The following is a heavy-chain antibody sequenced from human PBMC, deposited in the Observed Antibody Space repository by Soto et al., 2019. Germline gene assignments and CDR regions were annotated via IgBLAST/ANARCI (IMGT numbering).Heavy chain of an antibody. Sequence: QITLKESGPTLVKPTETLTLTCNFSGFSVSNTGVGVGWIRQAPGTALEWLVFLNWDDDKRYSPPPRSRLTIIYDATKKQLGLTISYMEPVDRDTYYCARSRQRHRNGNKGDFDFCGQGIIGAVSS. V-gene: IGHV2-5*02. CDR3: ARSRQRHRNGNKGDFDF. CDR2: LNWDDDK. CDR1: GFSVSNTGVG. D-gene: IGHD6-25*01. J-gene: IGHJ4*02.